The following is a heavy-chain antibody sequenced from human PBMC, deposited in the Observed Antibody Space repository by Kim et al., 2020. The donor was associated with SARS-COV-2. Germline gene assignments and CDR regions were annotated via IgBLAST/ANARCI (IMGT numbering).Heavy chain of an antibody. J-gene: IGHJ3*02. CDR3: ARVPVAGPRGWAFDI. V-gene: IGHV1-18*01. D-gene: IGHD1-26*01. CDR2: ISAYNGNT. CDR1: GYTFTSYG. Sequence: ASVKVSCKASGYTFTSYGISWVRQAPGQGLEWMGWISAYNGNTNYAQKLQGRVTMTTDTSTSTAYMELRSLRSDDTAVYYCARVPVAGPRGWAFDIWGQGTMVTVSS.